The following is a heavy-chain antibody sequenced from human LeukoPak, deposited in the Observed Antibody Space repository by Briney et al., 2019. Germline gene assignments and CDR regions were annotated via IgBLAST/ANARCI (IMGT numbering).Heavy chain of an antibody. D-gene: IGHD5-18*01. J-gene: IGHJ6*02. Sequence: PSETLSLTCTVSGCSISSYYWSWIRQPPGKVLEWIGYIYYSGSTNYNPSLKSRLTISVDTSKNQFSLKLSSVTAADTAVYYCATDSYGSYYYYGMDVWGQGTTVTVSS. CDR1: GCSISSYY. V-gene: IGHV4-59*01. CDR3: ATDSYGSYYYYGMDV. CDR2: IYYSGST.